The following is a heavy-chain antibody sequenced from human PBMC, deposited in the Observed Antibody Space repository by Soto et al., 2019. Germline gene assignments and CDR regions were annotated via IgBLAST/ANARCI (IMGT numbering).Heavy chain of an antibody. Sequence: SETLSLTCAVSGGSISSGGYSWSWIRQPPGKGLEWIGYIYHSGSTYYNPSLKSRITISIDRSKNQLSLKLSSVTAADTAVYYCARGMTTVTTLDYWGQGTLVTSP. CDR2: IYHSGST. CDR3: ARGMTTVTTLDY. J-gene: IGHJ4*02. CDR1: GGSISSGGYS. V-gene: IGHV4-30-2*01. D-gene: IGHD4-4*01.